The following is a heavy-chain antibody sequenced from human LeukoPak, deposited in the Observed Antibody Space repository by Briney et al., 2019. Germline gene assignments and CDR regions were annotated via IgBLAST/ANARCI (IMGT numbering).Heavy chain of an antibody. J-gene: IGHJ5*02. CDR2: IFYSGST. Sequence: SETLSLTCTVSGGSISSYYWSWIRQPPGKGLEWIGYIFYSGSTNYNPSLKSRVTISVDTSKNQFSLKLRSVTAADTAVYYYTRLDLQYTWFDPWGQGTLVTVSS. V-gene: IGHV4-59*08. CDR1: GGSISSYY. CDR3: TRLDLQYTWFDP.